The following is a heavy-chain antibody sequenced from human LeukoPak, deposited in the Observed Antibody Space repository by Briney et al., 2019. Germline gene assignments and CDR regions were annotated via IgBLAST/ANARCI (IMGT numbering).Heavy chain of an antibody. J-gene: IGHJ6*02. CDR2: IYSSGST. Sequence: SETLSLTCTVSAGSISSYYWSWIRQPPGKGLEWIGYIYSSGSTNYNPSLKSRVTISVDTSKNQFSLKLSSVTAADTAVYYCARAYDPNLYYYYGMDVWGQGTTVTVSS. CDR1: AGSISSYY. D-gene: IGHD3-3*01. V-gene: IGHV4-59*12. CDR3: ARAYDPNLYYYYGMDV.